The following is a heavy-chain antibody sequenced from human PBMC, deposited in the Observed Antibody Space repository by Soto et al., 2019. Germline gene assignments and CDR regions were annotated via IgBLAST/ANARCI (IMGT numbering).Heavy chain of an antibody. CDR2: INHSGST. CDR1: GGSFSGYY. D-gene: IGHD5-12*01. CDR3: ARPIEEMATGYFDY. Sequence: QVQLQQWGAGLLKPSETLSLTCAVYGGSFSGYYWSWIRQPPGKGLEWIGEINHSGSTNYNPSLKSRVTIXVXTXENQFSLKLRSVTAEDTAVYYCARPIEEMATGYFDYWGQGTLVTVSS. V-gene: IGHV4-34*01. J-gene: IGHJ4*02.